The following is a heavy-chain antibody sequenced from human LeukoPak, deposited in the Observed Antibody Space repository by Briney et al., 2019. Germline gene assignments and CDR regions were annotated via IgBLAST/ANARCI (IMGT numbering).Heavy chain of an antibody. CDR2: IYYSGST. J-gene: IGHJ4*02. Sequence: NPSETLSLTCTVSGGSISSGGYYWSWIRQHPGKGLEWIGYIYYSGSTYYNPSLKSRVTISVDTSKNQFSLKPSSVTAADTAVYYCARSQNYYGSGDYWSQGTLVTVSS. CDR1: GGSISSGGYY. D-gene: IGHD3-10*01. CDR3: ARSQNYYGSGDY. V-gene: IGHV4-31*03.